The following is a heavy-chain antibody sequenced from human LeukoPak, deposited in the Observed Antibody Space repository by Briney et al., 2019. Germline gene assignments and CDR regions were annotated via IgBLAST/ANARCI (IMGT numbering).Heavy chain of an antibody. CDR2: ISSSGSTI. D-gene: IGHD4-17*01. V-gene: IGHV3-48*03. CDR1: GFTSSSYE. Sequence: PGGFLRLSCAASGFTSSSYEMNWVRQAPGKGLEWVSYISSSGSTIYYADSVKGRFTISRDNAKNSLYLQMNSLRAEDTAVYYCARVSPLYLYGVDWGQGTLVTVSS. J-gene: IGHJ4*02. CDR3: ARVSPLYLYGVD.